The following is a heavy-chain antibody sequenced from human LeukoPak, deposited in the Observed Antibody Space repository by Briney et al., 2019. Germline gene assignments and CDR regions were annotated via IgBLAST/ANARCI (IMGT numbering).Heavy chain of an antibody. CDR2: IYYSGNT. Sequence: PSETLSLTCTVSGGSISSGDYYWSWIRQPPGKGLEWIGYIYYSGNTYYNPSLKSRVTISVDTSKNQFSLKLSSVAAADTAVYYCARGDGQIYGSGSFPLWGQGTLVTVSS. D-gene: IGHD3-10*01. CDR3: ARGDGQIYGSGSFPL. V-gene: IGHV4-30-4*01. J-gene: IGHJ4*02. CDR1: GGSISSGDYY.